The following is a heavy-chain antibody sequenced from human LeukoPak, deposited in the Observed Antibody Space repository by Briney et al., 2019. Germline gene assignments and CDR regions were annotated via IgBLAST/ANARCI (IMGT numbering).Heavy chain of an antibody. V-gene: IGHV4-39*01. J-gene: IGHJ3*02. CDR2: IYYSGST. CDR1: GGSISSSSYY. CDR3: ARPFDSSGFVGAFDI. Sequence: SETLSPTCTVSGGSISSSSYYWGWIRQPPGKGLEWIGSIYYSGSTYYNPSLKSRVTISVDTSKNQFSLKLSSVTAADTAVYYCARPFDSSGFVGAFDIWGQGTMVTVSS. D-gene: IGHD3-22*01.